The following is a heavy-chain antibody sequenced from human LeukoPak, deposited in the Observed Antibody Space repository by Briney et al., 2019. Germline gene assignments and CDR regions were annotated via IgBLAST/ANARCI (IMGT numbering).Heavy chain of an antibody. CDR3: ARVTLTVVVVAATSWYFDL. CDR2: ISAYNGNT. J-gene: IGHJ2*01. CDR1: GYTFTSYG. Sequence: GASVRVSCKASGYTFTSYGISWVRQAPGQGLEWMGWISAYNGNTNYAQKLQGRVTMTTDTSTSTAYMELRSLRSDDTAVYYCARVTLTVVVVAATSWYFDLWGRGTLVTVSS. V-gene: IGHV1-18*01. D-gene: IGHD2-15*01.